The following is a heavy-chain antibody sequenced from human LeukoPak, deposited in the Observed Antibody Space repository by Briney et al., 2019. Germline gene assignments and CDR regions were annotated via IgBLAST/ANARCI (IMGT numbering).Heavy chain of an antibody. Sequence: GASVKVSCKASGYTFTGYYMHWVRQAPGQGLEWMGRINPNSGGTNYAQKFQGRVTMTRDTSISTAYMELSSLRSEDTAVYYCAKGPVAEWLLFFDIWGQGTMVTVSS. CDR1: GYTFTGYY. V-gene: IGHV1-2*06. D-gene: IGHD3-3*01. CDR2: INPNSGGT. J-gene: IGHJ3*02. CDR3: AKGPVAEWLLFFDI.